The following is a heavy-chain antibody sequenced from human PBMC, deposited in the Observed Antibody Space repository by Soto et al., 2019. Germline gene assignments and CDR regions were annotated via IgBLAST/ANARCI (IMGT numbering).Heavy chain of an antibody. J-gene: IGHJ2*01. CDR2: ISVYNGNT. V-gene: IGHV1-18*04. CDR3: ARSYSYGSYWYFDL. CDR1: GYTFTTYG. D-gene: IGHD5-18*01. Sequence: EASVKVSCKASGYTFTTYGISWVRQAPGQGLEWMGWISVYNGNTNYAERLQGRVTMTTDTSTSTVYMELWRLRSDDTAMYYCARSYSYGSYWYFDLWGRGTLVTAPQ.